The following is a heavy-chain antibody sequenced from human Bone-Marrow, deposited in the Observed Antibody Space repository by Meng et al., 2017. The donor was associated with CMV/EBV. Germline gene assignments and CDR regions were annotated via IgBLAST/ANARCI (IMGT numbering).Heavy chain of an antibody. CDR3: ARDSRDGYNYQFYYFDY. V-gene: IGHV3-64*02. J-gene: IGHJ4*02. D-gene: IGHD5-24*01. Sequence: GESLKISCAASGFTFSSYAMHWVRQAPGKGLEYVSAISSNGGSTYYADSVKGRFTISRDNSKNTLYLQMGSLRAEDMAVYYCARDSRDGYNYQFYYFDYWGRGTLVTVSS. CDR1: GFTFSSYA. CDR2: ISSNGGST.